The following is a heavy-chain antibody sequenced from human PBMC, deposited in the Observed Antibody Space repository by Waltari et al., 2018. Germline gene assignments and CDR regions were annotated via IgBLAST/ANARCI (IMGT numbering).Heavy chain of an antibody. Sequence: QVQLLQSGAEVKKPGSSVKLSCQASGGTFSTSGISWVRQAPGQRLEWMGKIIPFFGSPDYAENFQGRITITADKSTTTTYLELSSLRSDDTAVYYCARIPYYYDKAPLDSWGQGTLVTVSP. CDR3: ARIPYYYDKAPLDS. J-gene: IGHJ4*02. D-gene: IGHD3-22*01. V-gene: IGHV1-69*06. CDR2: IIPFFGSP. CDR1: GGTFSTSG.